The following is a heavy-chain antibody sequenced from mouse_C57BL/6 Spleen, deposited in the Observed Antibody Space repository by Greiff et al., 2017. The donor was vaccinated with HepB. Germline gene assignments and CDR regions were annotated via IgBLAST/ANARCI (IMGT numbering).Heavy chain of an antibody. CDR1: GYKFTGYW. D-gene: IGHD1-1*01. CDR3: ARAGYYYGSSYVGFAY. CDR2: ILPGSGST. J-gene: IGHJ3*01. V-gene: IGHV1-9*01. Sequence: QVQLQQSGAELMKPGASVKLSCKATGYKFTGYWIEWVKQRPGHGLEWIGEILPGSGSTNYNEKFKGKATFTADTSSNTAYMQLSSLTTEDSAIYYCARAGYYYGSSYVGFAYWGQGTLVTVSA.